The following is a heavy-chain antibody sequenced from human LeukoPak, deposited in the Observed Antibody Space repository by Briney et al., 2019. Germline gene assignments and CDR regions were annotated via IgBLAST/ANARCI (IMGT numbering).Heavy chain of an antibody. V-gene: IGHV4-59*01. CDR2: IYHSGST. D-gene: IGHD6-13*01. CDR1: GGSISSYY. Sequence: SETPSLTCTVSGGSISSYYWTWIRQPPGKGLEWIGYIYHSGSTNYNPSLKSRVTISVDTSKNQFSLKLSSVTAADTAVYYCAATEDSSSWYWYFDLWGRGTLVTVSS. J-gene: IGHJ2*01. CDR3: AATEDSSSWYWYFDL.